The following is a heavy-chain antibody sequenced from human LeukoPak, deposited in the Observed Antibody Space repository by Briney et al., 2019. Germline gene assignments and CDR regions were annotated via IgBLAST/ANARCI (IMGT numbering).Heavy chain of an antibody. J-gene: IGHJ3*02. CDR1: GGSISSGGYS. CDR3: ASCRGHMTTVTTCAFDI. Sequence: SETLSLTCAVSGGSISSGGYSWSWIRQPPGKGLEWIGYIYHSGSTYYNPSLKSRVTISVDRSKNQFSLKLSSVTAADTAVYYCASCRGHMTTVTTCAFDIWGQGTMVTVSS. V-gene: IGHV4-30-2*01. CDR2: IYHSGST. D-gene: IGHD4-17*01.